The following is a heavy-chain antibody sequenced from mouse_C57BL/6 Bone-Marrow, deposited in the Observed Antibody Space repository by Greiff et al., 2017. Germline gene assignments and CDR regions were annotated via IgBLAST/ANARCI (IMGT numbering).Heavy chain of an antibody. CDR2: ISDDGSYT. V-gene: IGHV5-4*01. Sequence: EVQVVQSGGGLVKPGGSLKLSCAASGFTFSSYDMSWVRQTPEKRLEWVATISDDGSYTYYPDNVKGRFTISRDNAKNNLYLQMSHLKTENTAMYYCARLDSYAVDFWCQGHSVLVTS. J-gene: IGHJ4*01. CDR3: ARLDSYAVDF. CDR1: GFTFSSYD.